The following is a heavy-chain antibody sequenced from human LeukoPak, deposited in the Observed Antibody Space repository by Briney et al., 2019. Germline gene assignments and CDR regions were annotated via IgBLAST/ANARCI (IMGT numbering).Heavy chain of an antibody. CDR1: GGSISSGGYS. D-gene: IGHD4-17*01. Sequence: SQTLSLTCTVSGGSISSGGYSWSWIRQPPGEGLEWIGYIYHSGSTYYNPSLKSRVTISVDRSKNQFSLKLSSVTAADTAVYYCARVSGKRAMTTVPTGAVDIWGQGTMVTVSS. J-gene: IGHJ3*02. V-gene: IGHV4-30-2*01. CDR3: ARVSGKRAMTTVPTGAVDI. CDR2: IYHSGST.